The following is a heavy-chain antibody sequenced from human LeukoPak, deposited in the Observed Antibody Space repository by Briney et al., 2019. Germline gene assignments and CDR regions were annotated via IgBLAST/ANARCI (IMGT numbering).Heavy chain of an antibody. CDR1: GYTFTSYG. CDR3: ARLKSDILTGYSETTDY. Sequence: ASVKVSCKASGYTFTSYGISWVRQAPGQGLEWMGWISAYNGNTNYAQKLQGRVTMTTDTSTSTAYMELRSLRSDDTAVYYCARLKSDILTGYSETTDYWGQGTLVTVSS. CDR2: ISAYNGNT. J-gene: IGHJ4*02. V-gene: IGHV1-18*01. D-gene: IGHD3-9*01.